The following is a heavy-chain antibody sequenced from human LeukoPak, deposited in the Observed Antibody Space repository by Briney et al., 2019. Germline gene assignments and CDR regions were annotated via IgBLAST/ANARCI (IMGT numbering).Heavy chain of an antibody. J-gene: IGHJ3*02. CDR1: GFTFSRFT. Sequence: GGSLRLSCAASGFTFSRFTMSWVRQAPGKGLEWVGRIKSKTDGGTTDYAAPVKGRFTISRDDSKNTLYLQMNSLKTEDTAVYYCTLDPNWNDGFEAFDIWGQGTMVTVSS. CDR3: TLDPNWNDGFEAFDI. CDR2: IKSKTDGGTT. D-gene: IGHD1-1*01. V-gene: IGHV3-15*01.